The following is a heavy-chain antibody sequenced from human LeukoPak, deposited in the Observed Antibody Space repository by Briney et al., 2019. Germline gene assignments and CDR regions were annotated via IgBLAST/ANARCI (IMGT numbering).Heavy chain of an antibody. J-gene: IGHJ4*02. Sequence: PGGSLRLSCAASGFTFSSYAMSWVRQAPGKGLEWVSSISSSSSYIYYADSVKGRFTISRDNAKNSLYLQMNSLRAEDTAVYYCARESSSTTGDFDYWGQGTLVTVSS. CDR3: ARESSSTTGDFDY. V-gene: IGHV3-21*01. D-gene: IGHD2-2*01. CDR1: GFTFSSYA. CDR2: ISSSSSYI.